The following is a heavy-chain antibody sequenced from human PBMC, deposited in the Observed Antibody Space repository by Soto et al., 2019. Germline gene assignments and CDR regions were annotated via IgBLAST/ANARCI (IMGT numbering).Heavy chain of an antibody. Sequence: EVQLVESGGGLVKPGGSLRLSCAASGFTFSSYSMNWVRQAPGKGLEWVSSISSSTYIYYADSVKGRFTISRDNAKNSLYLQMNSLTAEDTAVYYCAREREGVGAGLFWGQGTMVTVSS. V-gene: IGHV3-21*01. CDR2: ISSSTYI. D-gene: IGHD1-26*01. CDR3: AREREGVGAGLF. J-gene: IGHJ3*01. CDR1: GFTFSSYS.